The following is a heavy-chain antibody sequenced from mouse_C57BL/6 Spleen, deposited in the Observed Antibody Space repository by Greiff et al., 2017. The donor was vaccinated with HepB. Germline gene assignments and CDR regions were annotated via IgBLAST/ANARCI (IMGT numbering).Heavy chain of an antibody. Sequence: QVQLQQPGAELVMPGASVKLSCKASGYTFTSYWMHWVKQRPGQGLEWIGEIDPSDSYTNYNQKFKGKSTLTVDKSSSKAYMQLSSLTSEDSAVYYCAITADYGSRGENAMDYWGQGTSVTVSS. CDR1: GYTFTSYW. V-gene: IGHV1-69*01. CDR3: AITADYGSRGENAMDY. D-gene: IGHD1-1*01. CDR2: IDPSDSYT. J-gene: IGHJ4*01.